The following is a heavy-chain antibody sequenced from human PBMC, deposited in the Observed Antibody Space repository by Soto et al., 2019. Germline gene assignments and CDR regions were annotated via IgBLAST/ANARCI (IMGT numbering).Heavy chain of an antibody. D-gene: IGHD5-12*01. CDR3: ARAYGGFDNGLDV. Sequence: SETLSLTCTVSGDSISRYYWTWIRQPPGKGLELIGYIYYSGSTRYNPSLKSRVTISVDMSKNQFSLKLSSVIAADTAVYYCARAYGGFDNGLDVWGQGTAVTVSS. J-gene: IGHJ6*02. V-gene: IGHV4-59*01. CDR1: GDSISRYY. CDR2: IYYSGST.